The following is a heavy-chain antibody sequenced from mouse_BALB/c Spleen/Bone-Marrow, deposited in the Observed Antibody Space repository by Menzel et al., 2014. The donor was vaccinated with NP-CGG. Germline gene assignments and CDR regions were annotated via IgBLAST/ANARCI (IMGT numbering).Heavy chain of an antibody. Sequence: VQLQQSGPELVKPGASVKMSCKASGYTFTDYVISWVKQRTGQGLEWIGDIYPGSGSIYYNEKFKGKATLTADKSSNTAYMQLSSLTSEDSAVYFCAGELRFGYWGQGTLVTVSA. CDR2: IYPGSGSI. J-gene: IGHJ3*01. CDR3: AGELRFGY. V-gene: IGHV1-81*01. CDR1: GYTFTDYV.